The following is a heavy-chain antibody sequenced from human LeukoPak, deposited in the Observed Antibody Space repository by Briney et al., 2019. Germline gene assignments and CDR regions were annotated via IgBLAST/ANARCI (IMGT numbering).Heavy chain of an antibody. V-gene: IGHV1-46*01. Sequence: ASVKVSCKSSGYTFTSYYMYWVRQAPGQGLEWMGIINPSGGSTSYAQKFQGRVTMTRDTSTSTVYMELSSLRSEDTAVYYCASDSGMVRGTADYWGQGTLVTVSS. J-gene: IGHJ4*02. CDR1: GYTFTSYY. CDR3: ASDSGMVRGTADY. CDR2: INPSGGST. D-gene: IGHD3-10*01.